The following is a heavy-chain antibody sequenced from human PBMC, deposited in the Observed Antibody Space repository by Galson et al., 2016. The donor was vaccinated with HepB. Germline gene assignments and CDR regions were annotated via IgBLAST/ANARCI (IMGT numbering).Heavy chain of an antibody. CDR3: ARQGGHVTVTTSISDDFRH. D-gene: IGHD4-17*01. CDR1: GYSFTSYW. Sequence: QSGAEVKKPGESLKISCKASGYSFTSYWIGWVRQLPGKGLEWMGIIYPGDSDITYSPSFQGQVTISADKSISTAYLQWSSLKASDTAMYYCARQGGHVTVTTSISDDFRHWGQGPLVIVSS. CDR2: IYPGDSDI. V-gene: IGHV5-51*01. J-gene: IGHJ1*01.